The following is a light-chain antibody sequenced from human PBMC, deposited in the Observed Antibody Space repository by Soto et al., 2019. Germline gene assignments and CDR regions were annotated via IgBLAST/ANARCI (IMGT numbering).Light chain of an antibody. Sequence: EIVMTQSPATLSVYPGERATLSCRASLTVNSNLAWYQQKPGQAPRLLIYGASSRATGIPARFSGSGSGTDFTLSISSLQSEDFAVYYCHQYNNWPRTFGQGTTVEIK. CDR1: LTVNSN. CDR2: GAS. CDR3: HQYNNWPRT. V-gene: IGKV3-15*01. J-gene: IGKJ1*01.